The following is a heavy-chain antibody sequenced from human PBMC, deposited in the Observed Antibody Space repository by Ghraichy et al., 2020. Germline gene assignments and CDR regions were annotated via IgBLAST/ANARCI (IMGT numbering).Heavy chain of an antibody. CDR2: INPNSGGT. J-gene: IGHJ3*02. Sequence: ASVKVSCKASGYTFTGYYMHWVRQAPGQGLEWMGWINPNSGGTNYAQKFQGRVTMTRDTSISTAYMELSRLRSDDTAVYYFATYDSSGYYYDDAFDIWGQGTMVTVSS. D-gene: IGHD3-22*01. CDR1: GYTFTGYY. CDR3: ATYDSSGYYYDDAFDI. V-gene: IGHV1-2*02.